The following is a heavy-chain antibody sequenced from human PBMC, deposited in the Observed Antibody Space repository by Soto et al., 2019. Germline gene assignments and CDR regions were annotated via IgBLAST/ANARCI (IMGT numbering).Heavy chain of an antibody. CDR1: GGSISSGDYY. V-gene: IGHV4-30-4*01. CDR3: ARDRSSHFDY. J-gene: IGHJ4*02. CDR2: IYYSGST. Sequence: QVQLQESDPGLVKPSQTLSLTCTVTGGSISSGDYYWSWIRQPPGKGLEWSGYIYYSGSTYYNPSLKSRVTISVDTSKNQFSLNLSSVTAADTAVYYWARDRSSHFDYWGQGTLVTVSS.